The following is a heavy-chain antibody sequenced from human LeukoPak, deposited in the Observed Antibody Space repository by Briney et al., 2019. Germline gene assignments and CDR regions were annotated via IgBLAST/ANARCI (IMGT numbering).Heavy chain of an antibody. CDR1: GGTFSSYA. D-gene: IGHD3-10*01. V-gene: IGHV1-69*13. CDR2: IIPIFGTA. J-gene: IGHJ6*02. Sequence: ASVKVSCKASGGTFSSYATSWVRQAPGQGLEWMGGIIPIFGTANYAQKFQGRVTITADESTSTAYMELSSLRSEDTAVYYCARTNLRGVGPYYYGMDVWGQGTTVTVSS. CDR3: ARTNLRGVGPYYYGMDV.